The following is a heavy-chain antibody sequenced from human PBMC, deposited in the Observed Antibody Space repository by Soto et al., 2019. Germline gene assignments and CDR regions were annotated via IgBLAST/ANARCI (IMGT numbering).Heavy chain of an antibody. V-gene: IGHV3-30*04. CDR2: ISFAGKQI. J-gene: IGHJ6*02. Sequence: PGGSQRRSCPAYIVTCSVFAVQWDSQAPGKGLAWVSSISFAGKQIDYAGSVRGRFTISRDNSQNTLSRQMDSLRTEDTAVYYCARRDFYRRGRKCFSGDYAMDVWRQGTTVTISS. CDR3: ARRDFYRRGRKCFSGDYAMDV. D-gene: IGHD3-10*02. CDR1: IVTCSVFA.